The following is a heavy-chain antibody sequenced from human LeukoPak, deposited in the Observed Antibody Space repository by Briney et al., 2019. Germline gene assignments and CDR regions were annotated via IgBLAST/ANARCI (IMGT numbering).Heavy chain of an antibody. V-gene: IGHV3-43*02. Sequence: GGSLRLSCAASGFTFHNYAIHWVRQAPGKGLEWVSLTRGDGITTYFADSVKGRFTISRDNSKRSLFLQMNSLRTEDTALYYCARDHVYGGADYWGQGTLVTVSS. CDR2: TRGDGITT. J-gene: IGHJ4*02. CDR1: GFTFHNYA. CDR3: ARDHVYGGADY. D-gene: IGHD5/OR15-5a*01.